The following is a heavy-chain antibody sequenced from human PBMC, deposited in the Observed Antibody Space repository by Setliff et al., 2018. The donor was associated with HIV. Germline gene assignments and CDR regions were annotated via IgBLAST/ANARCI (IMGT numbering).Heavy chain of an antibody. V-gene: IGHV4-39*01. CDR2: IYYSGST. CDR3: ASLDGSESPYIYYYYMDV. Sequence: SETLSLTCTVAGGSISSSSYYWGWIRQPPGKGLEWIGSIYYSGSTYYTPSLRSRVTMSVDTSKNQFSLKLTSVTAADTAVYYCASLDGSESPYIYYYYMDVWGKGTAVTVSS. CDR1: GGSISSSSYY. D-gene: IGHD3-10*01. J-gene: IGHJ6*03.